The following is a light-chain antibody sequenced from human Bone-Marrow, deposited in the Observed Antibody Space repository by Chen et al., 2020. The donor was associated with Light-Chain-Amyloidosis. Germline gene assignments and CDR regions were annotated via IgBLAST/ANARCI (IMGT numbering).Light chain of an antibody. J-gene: IGKJ3*01. CDR2: AAS. Sequence: IQLTQSPSSLSASEGDRVTITCRASQDIVSDLAWYQQKPGKAPKLLIHAASTLYSGVPSRFSGSGSGTDFTLTISGLQAEDFATYYCQQLNFLPPTFGPGTTVDMK. CDR3: QQLNFLPPT. V-gene: IGKV1-9*01. CDR1: QDIVSD.